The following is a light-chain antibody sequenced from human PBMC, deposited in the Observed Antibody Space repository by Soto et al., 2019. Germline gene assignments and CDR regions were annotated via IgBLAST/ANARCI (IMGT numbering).Light chain of an antibody. CDR3: QLYDTLPYT. J-gene: IGKJ2*01. CDR1: QDISNY. Sequence: DMQMTQSPPSLSASVGDRVTIACHASQDISNYLNWYQQKPGKAPKLLIYDSSDLETGVPSRFSGSGSGTDFTFTISSLQPEDVATYYCQLYDTLPYTFGQGTKLQIK. CDR2: DSS. V-gene: IGKV1-33*01.